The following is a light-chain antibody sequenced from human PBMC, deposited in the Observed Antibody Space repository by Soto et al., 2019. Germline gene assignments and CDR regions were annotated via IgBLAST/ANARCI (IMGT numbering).Light chain of an antibody. CDR3: QQYYRRPARP. V-gene: IGKV4-1*01. Sequence: DIVMTQSPDSLAVSLGERATITCKSSQSVLYSSNIQNYFAWYQQKPGQPPKLLIYWASTRESGVPDRFSGSGSGTDLTLTISSLHAEDVAVYDCQQYYRRPARPVGQGTKVDIX. CDR2: WAS. J-gene: IGKJ1*01. CDR1: QSVLYSSNIQNY.